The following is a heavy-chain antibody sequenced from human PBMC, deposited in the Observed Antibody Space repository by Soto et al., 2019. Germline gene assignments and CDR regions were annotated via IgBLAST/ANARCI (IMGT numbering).Heavy chain of an antibody. CDR1: GGSISSYY. Sequence: QVQLQESGPGLVKPSETLSLTCTVSGGSISSYYWSWIRQPPGKGLEWIGYIYYSGSTNYNPSLKSRVTISVDTSKNQFSLNLSYMTAADTAVYYCARRYGYSFDYWGQGTLVTVSS. CDR2: IYYSGST. D-gene: IGHD1-1*01. CDR3: ARRYGYSFDY. J-gene: IGHJ4*02. V-gene: IGHV4-59*08.